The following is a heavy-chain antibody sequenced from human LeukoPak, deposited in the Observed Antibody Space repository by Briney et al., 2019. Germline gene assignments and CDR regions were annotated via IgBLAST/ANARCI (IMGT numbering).Heavy chain of an antibody. V-gene: IGHV4-39*07. J-gene: IGHJ4*02. CDR1: GGSISSSSYY. Sequence: SETLSLTCTVSGGSISSSSYYWGWIRQPPGKGLEWIGSIYYSGSTYYNPSLKSRVTISVDTSKNQFSLKLSSVTAADTAVYYCARDELRYFDWLRSWDYWGQGTLVTVSS. CDR2: IYYSGST. CDR3: ARDELRYFDWLRSWDY. D-gene: IGHD3-9*01.